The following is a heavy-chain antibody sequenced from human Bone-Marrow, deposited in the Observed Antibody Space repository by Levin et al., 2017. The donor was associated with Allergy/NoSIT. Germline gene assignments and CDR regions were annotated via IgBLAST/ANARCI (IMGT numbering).Heavy chain of an antibody. CDR1: GFTFSRYG. CDR3: TRDQGYDGDYFFDY. Sequence: GESLKISCAASGFTFSRYGFHWVRQAPGKGLEWVAVIWFDGSHEYYADSVKGRFTISRDSSKNTVYLQVNSLRAEDTGVYYCTRDQGYDGDYFFDYWGQGTLVTVSS. J-gene: IGHJ4*02. V-gene: IGHV3-33*01. CDR2: IWFDGSHE. D-gene: IGHD4-17*01.